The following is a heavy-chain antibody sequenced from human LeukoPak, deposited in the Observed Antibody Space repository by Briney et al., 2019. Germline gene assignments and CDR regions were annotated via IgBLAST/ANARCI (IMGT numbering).Heavy chain of an antibody. Sequence: PSETLSLTCTVSGYSISSGYYWGWIRQPPGKGLEWIGSIYHSGSTYYNPSLKSRVTISVDTSKNQFSLKLSSVTAADTAVYYCARVHGDYYYYYMTSGAKGPRSPSP. CDR3: ARVHGDYYYYYMTS. D-gene: IGHD4-17*01. CDR1: GYSISSGYY. J-gene: IGHJ6*03. CDR2: IYHSGST. V-gene: IGHV4-38-2*02.